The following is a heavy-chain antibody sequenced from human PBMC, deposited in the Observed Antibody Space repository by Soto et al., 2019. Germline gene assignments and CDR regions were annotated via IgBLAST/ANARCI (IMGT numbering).Heavy chain of an antibody. Sequence: QVQLQESGPGLVKPSQTLSLTCTVSGGSISSGGYYWSWIRQHPGKGLEWIGYIYYSGSTYYNPSLKSRVTISVDTSKNQCSLKLSSVTAADTAVYYCARWGSPDNNDDAFDIWGQGTMVTVSS. CDR2: IYYSGST. V-gene: IGHV4-31*03. D-gene: IGHD3-16*01. CDR1: GGSISSGGYY. J-gene: IGHJ3*02. CDR3: ARWGSPDNNDDAFDI.